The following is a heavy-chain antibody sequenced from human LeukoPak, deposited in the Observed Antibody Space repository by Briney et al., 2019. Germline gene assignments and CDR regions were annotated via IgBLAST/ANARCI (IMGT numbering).Heavy chain of an antibody. CDR1: RFTFSSYA. Sequence: GGALRLSCAAPRFTFSSYAMSSVRQSPGKGLEWVSAISGGRGTTYYAYYADSVKGRFTISRDNSKNTLYLLMNSLRAEDTAVYYCAKFYDILTGYIDYWGQGTLVTVSS. J-gene: IGHJ4*02. CDR3: AKFYDILTGYIDY. D-gene: IGHD3-9*01. V-gene: IGHV3-23*01. CDR2: ISGGRGTTYYA.